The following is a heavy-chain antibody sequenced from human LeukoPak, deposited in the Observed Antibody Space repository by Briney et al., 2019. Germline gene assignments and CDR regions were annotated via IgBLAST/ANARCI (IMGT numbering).Heavy chain of an antibody. Sequence: SETLSLTCTVSGGSISSYYWSWIRQPPGKGLEWIGYIYYSGSTNYNPSLKSRVTISVDTSKNQFSLKLSSVTVADTAVYYCARTDMDYDFWSGTQGWFDPWGQGTLVTVSS. CDR1: GGSISSYY. D-gene: IGHD3-3*01. CDR3: ARTDMDYDFWSGTQGWFDP. CDR2: IYYSGST. V-gene: IGHV4-59*08. J-gene: IGHJ5*02.